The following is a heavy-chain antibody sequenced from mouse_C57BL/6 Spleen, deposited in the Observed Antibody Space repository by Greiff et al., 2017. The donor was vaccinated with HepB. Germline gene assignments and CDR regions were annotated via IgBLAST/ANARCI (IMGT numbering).Heavy chain of an antibody. Sequence: VQLVESGPELVKPGASVKISCKAPGYAFSSSWMNWVKQRPGKGLEWIGRIYPGDGDTNYNGKFKGKATLTADKSSSTAYMQLSSLTSEDSAVYFCARRGLCGSSHWYIDVWGKGTTATVSS. CDR2: IYPGDGDT. D-gene: IGHD1-1*01. CDR1: GYAFSSSW. J-gene: IGHJ1*03. V-gene: IGHV1-82*01. CDR3: ARRGLCGSSHWYIDV.